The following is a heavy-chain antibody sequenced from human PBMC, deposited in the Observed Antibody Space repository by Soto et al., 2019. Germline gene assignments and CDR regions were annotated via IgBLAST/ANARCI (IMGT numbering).Heavy chain of an antibody. CDR1: GFTFSNYA. J-gene: IGHJ6*03. D-gene: IGHD2-2*01. Sequence: EMQLLESGGGLVQPGGSLRLSCAASGFTFSNYAMTWVRQAPGKGLEWVSGISGSGGSTFHAGSVKGRFAISRDNSKNTLYLQMNSLRAEDTAVYYCALRYCSRTTCPPLNSYFYMDVWGKGTTVTVSS. CDR3: ALRYCSRTTCPPLNSYFYMDV. CDR2: ISGSGGST. V-gene: IGHV3-23*01.